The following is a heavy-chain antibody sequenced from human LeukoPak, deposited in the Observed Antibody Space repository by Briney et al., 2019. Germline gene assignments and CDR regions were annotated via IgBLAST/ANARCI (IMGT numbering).Heavy chain of an antibody. D-gene: IGHD3-10*01. V-gene: IGHV1-8*01. CDR2: MSPKSGAS. CDR3: ARSRGFWFGDFDY. CDR1: GYSFTSYD. Sequence: ASVKVSCKASGYSFTSYDINWVRQATGQGPEWMGWMSPKSGASGFARNFQGRVTLTRDTSITTAYMELSSLISDDTAVYYCARSRGFWFGDFDYWGQGGLVTVSS. J-gene: IGHJ4*02.